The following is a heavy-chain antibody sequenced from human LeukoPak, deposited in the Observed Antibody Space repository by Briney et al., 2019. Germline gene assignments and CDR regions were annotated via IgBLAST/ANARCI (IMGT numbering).Heavy chain of an antibody. CDR3: ARVSGRLERQSDLDY. D-gene: IGHD1-1*01. CDR2: ISGDSTYI. V-gene: IGHV3-21*01. Sequence: SGGSLRLSCAASGFTFASYSMNWVRQAPGKGLEWGSSISGDSTYIYNAGSVKGRFPISRDNAQASLYLQMISLRADDTAVYYCARVSGRLERQSDLDYWGQGTLVIVSS. CDR1: GFTFASYS. J-gene: IGHJ4*02.